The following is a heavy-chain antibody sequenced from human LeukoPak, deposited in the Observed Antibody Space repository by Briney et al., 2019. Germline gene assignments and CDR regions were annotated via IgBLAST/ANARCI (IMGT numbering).Heavy chain of an antibody. D-gene: IGHD4-17*01. CDR3: ARGTDGDYALDY. CDR1: GFTVSNNY. CDR2: IYSGGGT. V-gene: IGHV3-66*01. J-gene: IGHJ4*02. Sequence: GGSLRLSCAASGFTVSNNYMSWVRQAPGKGLEWVSVIYSGGGTYYADSVKGRFTISRDNSKNTVYLQMNSLRVEDTAVYYCARGTDGDYALDYWGQGTLVTVSS.